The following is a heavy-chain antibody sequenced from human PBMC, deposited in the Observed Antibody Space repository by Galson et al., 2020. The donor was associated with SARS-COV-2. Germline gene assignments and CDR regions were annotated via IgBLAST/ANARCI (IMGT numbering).Heavy chain of an antibody. CDR2: ISAYNGNT. Sequence: GESLKISCKASGYTFTSYGISWVRQAPGQGLEWMGWISAYNGNTNYAQKLQGRVTMTTDTSTSTAYMELRSLRSDDTAVYYCARDWASSPWFGESTFDPWGQGTLVTVSS. CDR1: GYTFTSYG. CDR3: ARDWASSPWFGESTFDP. D-gene: IGHD3-10*01. V-gene: IGHV1-18*01. J-gene: IGHJ5*02.